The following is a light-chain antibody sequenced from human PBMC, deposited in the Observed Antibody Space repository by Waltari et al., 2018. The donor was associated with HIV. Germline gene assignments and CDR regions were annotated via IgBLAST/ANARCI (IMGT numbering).Light chain of an antibody. J-gene: IGLJ2*01. CDR1: KLGDKY. CDR2: QDS. CDR3: QAWDSSTAEGHVV. Sequence: SYELTQPPSVSVSPGQTASITCSGDKLGDKYACWYQQKPGQSPVLVIYQDSKRPSGIPERFSGSNSGNTATLTISGTQAMDEADYYCQAWDSSTAEGHVVFGGGTKLTVL. V-gene: IGLV3-1*01.